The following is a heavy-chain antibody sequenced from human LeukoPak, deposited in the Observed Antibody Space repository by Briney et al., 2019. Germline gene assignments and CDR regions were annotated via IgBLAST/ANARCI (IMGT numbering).Heavy chain of an antibody. CDR2: VYYSGST. CDR1: GGSISSSSHD. J-gene: IGHJ5*02. CDR3: ARLGLGGSGNYDILTGYYEGEDFNWFDH. V-gene: IGHV4-39*01. Sequence: SQTLSFTCTVAGGSISSSSHDWGWIRQPPGKGLEWIGRVYYSGSTYYNPSLKSRVTISVDMSKNLFSLKLISVTAADTAVYYCARLGLGGSGNYDILTGYYEGEDFNWFDHWGQGTLVTVSS. D-gene: IGHD3-9*01.